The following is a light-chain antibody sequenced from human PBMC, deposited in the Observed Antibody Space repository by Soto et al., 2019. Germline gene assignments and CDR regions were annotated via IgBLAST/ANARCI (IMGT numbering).Light chain of an antibody. V-gene: IGLV2-8*01. CDR1: SSDVGGYKY. CDR2: EVS. Sequence: QSALTQPPSASGSPGQSVTISCTGTSSDVGGYKYVSWYQQHPGKVPKLMIYEVSKRPSGVPDRFSGSKSGNTASLTVSGLXAEDEADYYCSSYAGSNTDSVFGTGTKVTVL. CDR3: SSYAGSNTDSV. J-gene: IGLJ1*01.